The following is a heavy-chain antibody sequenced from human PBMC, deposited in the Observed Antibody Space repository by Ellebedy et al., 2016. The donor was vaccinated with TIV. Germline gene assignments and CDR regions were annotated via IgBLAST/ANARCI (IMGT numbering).Heavy chain of an antibody. Sequence: GGSLRLXXAASGFTFSSYAMSWVRQAPGKGLEWVSAISDSGGSTYYADSVKGRFTISRDNSKNTLYLQMNSLRAEDTAVYYCAKPIFGVVSDGMDVWGQGTTVTVSS. CDR1: GFTFSSYA. D-gene: IGHD3-3*02. CDR3: AKPIFGVVSDGMDV. CDR2: ISDSGGST. V-gene: IGHV3-23*01. J-gene: IGHJ6*02.